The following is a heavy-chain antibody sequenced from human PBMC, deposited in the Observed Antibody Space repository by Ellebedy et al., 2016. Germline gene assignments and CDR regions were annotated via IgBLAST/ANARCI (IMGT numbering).Heavy chain of an antibody. CDR1: GGSISSYY. Sequence: SETLSLXXTVSGGSISSYYWSWIRQPPGKGLEWIGYIYYSGSTNYNPSLKSRVTISVDTSKNQFSLKLSSVTAADTAVYYCERGWGDGYRYTLGYWGQGTLVTVSS. CDR3: ERGWGDGYRYTLGY. D-gene: IGHD5-24*01. V-gene: IGHV4-59*13. CDR2: IYYSGST. J-gene: IGHJ4*02.